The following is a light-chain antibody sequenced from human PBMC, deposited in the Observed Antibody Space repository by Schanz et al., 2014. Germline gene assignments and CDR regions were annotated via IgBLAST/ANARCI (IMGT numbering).Light chain of an antibody. CDR2: EGS. J-gene: IGLJ1*01. CDR3: SSYTSSSTQV. CDR1: SSDVGSYNL. Sequence: QSALTQPASVSGSPGQSITISCTGTSSDVGSYNLVSWYQQHPGKAPKLMIYEGSKRPSGVSNRFSASKSGNTASLTISGLQAEDEADYYCSSYTSSSTQVFGTGTKVTVL. V-gene: IGLV2-14*02.